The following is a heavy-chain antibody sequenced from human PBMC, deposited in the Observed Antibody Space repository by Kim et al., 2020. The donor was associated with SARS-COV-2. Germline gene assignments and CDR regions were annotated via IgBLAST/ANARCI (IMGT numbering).Heavy chain of an antibody. V-gene: IGHV4-59*01. D-gene: IGHD6-6*01. Sequence: PSIKSRVTISLDTFKSQFSLKLCSVLAADTAVYYCARALIAAPVLGASDIWGQGTMVTVSS. CDR3: ARALIAAPVLGASDI. J-gene: IGHJ3*02.